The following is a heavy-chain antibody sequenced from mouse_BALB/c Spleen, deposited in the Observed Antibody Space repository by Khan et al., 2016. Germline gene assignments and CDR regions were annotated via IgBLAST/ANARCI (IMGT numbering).Heavy chain of an antibody. J-gene: IGHJ4*01. Sequence: QVQLKESGAELVRPGSSVKISCKASGYAFSGYWMNWVKQRPGQGLEWIGQIYPGDGDTNYYGKFKGKATLTADRSSTTAYMQLSSLTSEDSAVYFCARSMIGDSSAGYTMDYWGQGTSVTVSS. D-gene: IGHD3-2*01. V-gene: IGHV1-80*01. CDR1: GYAFSGYW. CDR3: ARSMIGDSSAGYTMDY. CDR2: IYPGDGDT.